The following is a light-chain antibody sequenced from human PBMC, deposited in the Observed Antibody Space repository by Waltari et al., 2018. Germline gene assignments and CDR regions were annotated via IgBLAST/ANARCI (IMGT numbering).Light chain of an antibody. CDR1: SGSIPSNS. CDR2: EDN. V-gene: IGLV6-57*01. CDR3: QSYDSSNWV. J-gene: IGLJ3*02. Sequence: NFMLTQPHSVSESPGKTVTISCTRSSGSIPSNSVQWYQQLPGSSPTTVIYEDNQRPSGVPDRFSGSIDSSSNSASLTISGLKTEDEADYYCQSYDSSNWVFGGGTKLTVL.